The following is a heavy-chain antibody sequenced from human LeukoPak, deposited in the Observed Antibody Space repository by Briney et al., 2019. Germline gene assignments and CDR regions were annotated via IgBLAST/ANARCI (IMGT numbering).Heavy chain of an antibody. CDR3: ARDYDCSLDY. V-gene: IGHV4-59*01. Sequence: PSETLSLTCTVSGGSISSYYWSWIRQPPGKGLEWIGYIYYSGSTNYNPSLKSRVTISVDTSKNQFSLKLSSVTAADTAVYYCARDYDCSLDYWGQGTLVTVSS. J-gene: IGHJ4*02. CDR2: IYYSGST. CDR1: GGSISSYY. D-gene: IGHD2-21*02.